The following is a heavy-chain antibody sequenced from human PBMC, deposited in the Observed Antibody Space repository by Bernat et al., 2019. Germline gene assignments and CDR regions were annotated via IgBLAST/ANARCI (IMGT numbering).Heavy chain of an antibody. CDR2: ISYDGSNK. D-gene: IGHD3-3*01. J-gene: IGHJ6*02. CDR3: AKGRSVLEWLSDYYGMDV. Sequence: QVQLVESGGGVVQPGRSLRLSCAASGFTFSNYGMHWVRQAPGKGLEWVAVISYDGSNKYYADSVKGRFIISRDNSKNTVYLQMNSLRAEDTAVYYCAKGRSVLEWLSDYYGMDVWGQGTTVTVSS. V-gene: IGHV3-30*18. CDR1: GFTFSNYG.